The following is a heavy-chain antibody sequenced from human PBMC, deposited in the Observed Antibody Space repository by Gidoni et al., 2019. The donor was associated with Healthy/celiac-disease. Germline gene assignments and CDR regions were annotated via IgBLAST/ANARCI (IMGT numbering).Heavy chain of an antibody. V-gene: IGHV3-21*01. D-gene: IGHD3-3*01. Sequence: EVQLVESGGGLVKPGGSLSLSCAASGFPFSIYSMNWFRQAPGKGREWVSSISSSSSYIYYADSVKGRFTISRDNAKNSLYLQMNSLRAEDTAVYYGGRDDFWSGSHAFDIWGQGTMVTVSS. CDR3: GRDDFWSGSHAFDI. CDR1: GFPFSIYS. J-gene: IGHJ3*02. CDR2: ISSSSSYI.